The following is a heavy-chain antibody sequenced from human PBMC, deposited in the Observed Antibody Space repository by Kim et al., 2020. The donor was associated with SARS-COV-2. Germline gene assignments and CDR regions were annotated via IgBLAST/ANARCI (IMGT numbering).Heavy chain of an antibody. D-gene: IGHD3-3*01. Sequence: KSRVTISVDTSKNQFSLKLSSVTAADTAVYYCARVNSGYYHYYYYYGMDVWGQGTTVTGSS. CDR3: ARVNSGYYHYYYYYGMDV. J-gene: IGHJ6*02. V-gene: IGHV4-59*01.